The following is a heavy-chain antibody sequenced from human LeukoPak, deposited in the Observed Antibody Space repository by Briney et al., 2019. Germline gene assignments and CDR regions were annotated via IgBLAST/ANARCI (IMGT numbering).Heavy chain of an antibody. Sequence: PGGSLRLSCAASGFTFSSYSMNWVRKAPGKGLEWVSSISSGSSYIYYADSVKGRFTISRDNAKNSLYLQMNSLRAEDTAIYYCATLGGDAFDIWGQGTMVTVSS. CDR3: ATLGGDAFDI. V-gene: IGHV3-21*01. J-gene: IGHJ3*02. CDR2: ISSGSSYI. CDR1: GFTFSSYS. D-gene: IGHD3-16*01.